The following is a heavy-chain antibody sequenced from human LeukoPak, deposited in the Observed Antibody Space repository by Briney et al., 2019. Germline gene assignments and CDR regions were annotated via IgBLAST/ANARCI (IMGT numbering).Heavy chain of an antibody. J-gene: IGHJ5*02. D-gene: IGHD6-6*01. CDR1: GFTFSSYS. Sequence: GGSLRLSCAASGFTFSSYSMNRVRQAPGKGLEWVSSISSSSSYIYYADSVKGRFTISRDNAKNSLYLQMNSLRAEDTAVYYCASSVKGQLVHWFDPWGQGTLVTVSS. V-gene: IGHV3-21*01. CDR3: ASSVKGQLVHWFDP. CDR2: ISSSSSYI.